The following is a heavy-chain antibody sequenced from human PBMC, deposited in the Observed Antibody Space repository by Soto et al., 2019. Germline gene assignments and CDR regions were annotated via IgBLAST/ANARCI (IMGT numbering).Heavy chain of an antibody. CDR2: IYYSGST. CDR1: GGSISSGGYY. V-gene: IGHV4-31*03. Sequence: SETLSLTCTVSGGSISSGGYYWSWLRQHPGKGLEWIGYIYYSGSTYYNPSLKSRVTISVDTSKNQSSLKLSSVTAADTAVYYCARVSAVAGTYDAFDIWGQGTMVTVSS. CDR3: ARVSAVAGTYDAFDI. D-gene: IGHD6-19*01. J-gene: IGHJ3*02.